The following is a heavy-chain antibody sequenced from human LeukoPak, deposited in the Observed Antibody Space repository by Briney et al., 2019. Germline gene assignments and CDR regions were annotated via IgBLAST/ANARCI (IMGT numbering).Heavy chain of an antibody. CDR1: GFTFSSYA. CDR2: ISYDGSNK. D-gene: IGHD2-15*01. Sequence: GGSLRLSCAASGFTFSSYAMHWVRQAPGKGLEWVAVISYDGSNKYYADSVKGRFTISRDNSKNTLYLQMNSLRAEDTAVYYCARDPGAATCSGGSCYSNYYYYVDVWGKGTTVTVSS. J-gene: IGHJ6*03. CDR3: ARDPGAATCSGGSCYSNYYYYVDV. V-gene: IGHV3-30*01.